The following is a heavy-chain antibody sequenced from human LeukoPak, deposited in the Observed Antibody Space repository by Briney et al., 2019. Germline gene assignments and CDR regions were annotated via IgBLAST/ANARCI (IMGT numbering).Heavy chain of an antibody. V-gene: IGHV1-46*01. CDR2: INPSGGST. CDR3: ARGYCSGGSCFRNWFDP. D-gene: IGHD2-15*01. J-gene: IGHJ5*02. Sequence: ASVKVSCKASGYTFTSYYMHWVRQAPGQGLEWMGIINPSGGSTSCAQKFQGRVTMTRDMSTSTVYMELSSLRSEDTAVYYCARGYCSGGSCFRNWFDPWGQGTLVTVSS. CDR1: GYTFTSYY.